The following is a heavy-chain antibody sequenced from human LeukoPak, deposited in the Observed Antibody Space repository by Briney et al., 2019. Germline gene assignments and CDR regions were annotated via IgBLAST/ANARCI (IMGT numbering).Heavy chain of an antibody. D-gene: IGHD1-26*01. Sequence: GSLRLSCTAPGFTFGDYAMSWVRQAPGKGLEWVGFIRSKAYGGTTEYAASVKGRFTISRDDSKSIAYLQMNSLKTEDTAVYYCTREPYGGSYPLREFDYWGQGTLVTVSS. CDR3: TREPYGGSYPLREFDY. CDR2: IRSKAYGGTT. J-gene: IGHJ4*02. V-gene: IGHV3-49*04. CDR1: GFTFGDYA.